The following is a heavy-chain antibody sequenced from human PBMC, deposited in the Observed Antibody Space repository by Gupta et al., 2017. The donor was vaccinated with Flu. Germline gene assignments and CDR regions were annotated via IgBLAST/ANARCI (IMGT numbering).Heavy chain of an antibody. V-gene: IGHV3-15*01. J-gene: IGHJ4*02. D-gene: IGHD2-15*01. CDR3: STYLTWVVAANLHVL. Sequence: PGKGLEWVGRIKSKADGETTDYAAPVKGRFTISRDDSKNTLYLQTTSLKTEDTAVHFCSTYLTWVVAANLHVLWGQGTLVTVSS. CDR2: IKSKADGETT.